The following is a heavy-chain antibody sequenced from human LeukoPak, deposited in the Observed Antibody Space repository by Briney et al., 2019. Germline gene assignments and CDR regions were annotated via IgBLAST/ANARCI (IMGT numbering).Heavy chain of an antibody. V-gene: IGHV3-30*04. CDR1: GFSFSSYA. D-gene: IGHD3-10*01. Sequence: GRSLRLSCAASGFSFSSYAMLWVRQAPGKGLEWVAVISYDGGNKYYADSVKGRFTISRDNSKNTLYLQMNSLRAEDTAVYYCARVNRGDIYGSGSYYRPIGYFQHWGQGTLVTVSS. CDR3: ARVNRGDIYGSGSYYRPIGYFQH. CDR2: ISYDGGNK. J-gene: IGHJ1*01.